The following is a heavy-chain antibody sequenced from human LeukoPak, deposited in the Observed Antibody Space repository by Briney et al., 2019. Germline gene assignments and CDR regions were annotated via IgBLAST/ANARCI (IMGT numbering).Heavy chain of an antibody. Sequence: HGESLKISCKGSGYNFTNYWIGWVRQMPGKGLEWMGIIYPGDSDTTYSPSFQGQVTISADKSISTAYLQWSSLKASDTAMYYCAGRRDGYNYVGTDYWGQGTLVTVSS. J-gene: IGHJ4*02. D-gene: IGHD5-24*01. V-gene: IGHV5-51*01. CDR3: AGRRDGYNYVGTDY. CDR1: GYNFTNYW. CDR2: IYPGDSDT.